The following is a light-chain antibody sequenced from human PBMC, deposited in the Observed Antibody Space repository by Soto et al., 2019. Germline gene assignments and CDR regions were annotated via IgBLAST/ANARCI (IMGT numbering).Light chain of an antibody. CDR1: SSDVGDYNY. J-gene: IGLJ1*01. CDR2: EVS. V-gene: IGLV2-14*01. CDR3: SSYTSSSTDV. Sequence: QSVLTQPASVSGSPGQSITISCTGTSSDVGDYNYVSWYQQLPGKAPKVMIYEVSNRPSGVSNRFSGSKSGITASLTISGLQAEDEADYYCSSYTSSSTDVFGTGTKVTVL.